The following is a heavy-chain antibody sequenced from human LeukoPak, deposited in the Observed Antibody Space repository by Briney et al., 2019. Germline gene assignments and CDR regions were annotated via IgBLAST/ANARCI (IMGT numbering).Heavy chain of an antibody. CDR3: ARVPGGVTTWFDP. J-gene: IGHJ5*02. CDR1: GYTFTGYY. CDR2: VNPNSGGT. D-gene: IGHD3-16*01. V-gene: IGHV1-2*02. Sequence: ASVKVSCKASGYTFTGYYMHSVRQAPGQGVEWMGWVNPNSGGTNYAQKFQGRVTMTRDTSISTAYMELSRLSSDDTAVYYCARVPGGVTTWFDPWGQGTLVTVSS.